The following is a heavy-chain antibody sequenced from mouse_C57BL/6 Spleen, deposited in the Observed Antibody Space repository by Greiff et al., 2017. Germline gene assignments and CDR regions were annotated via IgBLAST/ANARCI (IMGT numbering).Heavy chain of an antibody. CDR3: ARFTTVGAKMGY. D-gene: IGHD1-1*01. V-gene: IGHV1-77*01. CDR1: GYTFTDSY. J-gene: IGHJ2*01. CDR2: IGPGSGST. Sequence: VQLQQSGAELVKPGASVKISCKASGYTFTDSYLNWVKQGPGQGLEWIGKIGPGSGSTYYNGKFKGKATLIADNSSSPAYMQLSSLTSEDSAVYFCARFTTVGAKMGYWGQGTTLTVSS.